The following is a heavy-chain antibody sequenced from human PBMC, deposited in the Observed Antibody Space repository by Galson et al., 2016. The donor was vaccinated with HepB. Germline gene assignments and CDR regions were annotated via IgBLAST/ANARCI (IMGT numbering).Heavy chain of an antibody. Sequence: SVKVSCKASGGTFSTFTFTWVRQAPGQGLEWMGRIIPFLGLTNYAQKFQGRATISADKSTKTAYMELISLRFEGSAVYYCATARGSSHPIDHWGQGTLLTVSS. CDR1: GGTFSTFT. J-gene: IGHJ4*02. CDR2: IIPFLGLT. D-gene: IGHD6-13*01. V-gene: IGHV1-69*10. CDR3: ATARGSSHPIDH.